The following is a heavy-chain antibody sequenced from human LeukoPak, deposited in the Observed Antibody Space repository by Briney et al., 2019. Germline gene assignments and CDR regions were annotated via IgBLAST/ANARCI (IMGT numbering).Heavy chain of an antibody. CDR3: ARGLSSYGYFDY. Sequence: GGSLRLSCAASGFTFSSYAMHWVRQAPGKGLELVAVISYDGSNKYYADSVKGRFTISRDNSKNTLYLQMNSLRAEDTAVYYCARGLSSYGYFDYWGQGTLVTVSS. J-gene: IGHJ4*02. V-gene: IGHV3-30-3*01. CDR1: GFTFSSYA. D-gene: IGHD5-18*01. CDR2: ISYDGSNK.